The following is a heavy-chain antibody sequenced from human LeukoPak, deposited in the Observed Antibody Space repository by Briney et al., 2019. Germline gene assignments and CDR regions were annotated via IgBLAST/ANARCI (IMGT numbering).Heavy chain of an antibody. D-gene: IGHD5-24*01. V-gene: IGHV1-69*04. CDR2: IIPILGIA. CDR3: ARGGRDGYNTFDY. CDR1: GGTFSSYA. J-gene: IGHJ4*02. Sequence: SVKVSCKASGGTFSSYAISWVRQAPGQGLEWMGRIIPILGIANYAQKFQGRVTTTADKSTSTACMELSSLRSEDTAVYYCARGGRDGYNTFDYWGQGTLVTVSS.